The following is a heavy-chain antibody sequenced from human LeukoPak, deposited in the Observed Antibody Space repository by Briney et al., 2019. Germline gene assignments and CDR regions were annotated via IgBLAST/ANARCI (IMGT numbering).Heavy chain of an antibody. CDR1: GFTFDDYG. CDR3: ARGDGWFDP. D-gene: IGHD5-24*01. Sequence: GGSLRPSCAASGFTFDDYGMTWVRQAPGKGLEWVSGINWNGGSTGYADSVKGRFTISRDNAMNSLYVQMNSLRAEDTALYYCARGDGWFDPWGQGTLVTVSS. V-gene: IGHV3-20*04. J-gene: IGHJ5*02. CDR2: INWNGGST.